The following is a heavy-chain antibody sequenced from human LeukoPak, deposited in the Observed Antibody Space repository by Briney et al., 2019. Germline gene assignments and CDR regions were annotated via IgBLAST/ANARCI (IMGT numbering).Heavy chain of an antibody. J-gene: IGHJ6*02. CDR2: ISSSSSTI. Sequence: PGGSLRLSCAASGFTFSSYSMNWVRQAPGKGLEWVSYISSSSSTIYYADSVKGRFTISRDNAKNSLYLQMNSLRAEDTAVYYCARYPQYCSSTSCYRYGMDVWGQGTTVTASS. D-gene: IGHD2-2*01. CDR1: GFTFSSYS. V-gene: IGHV3-48*01. CDR3: ARYPQYCSSTSCYRYGMDV.